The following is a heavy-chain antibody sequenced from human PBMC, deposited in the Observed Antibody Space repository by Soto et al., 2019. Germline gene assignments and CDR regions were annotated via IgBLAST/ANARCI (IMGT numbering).Heavy chain of an antibody. D-gene: IGHD6-19*01. CDR1: GGSVRSGRYY. V-gene: IGHV4-61*01. J-gene: IGHJ4*02. CDR3: ARVPLPSGAVADVYYFDD. CDR2: VFYSGTT. Sequence: SETLSLTCTVSGGSVRSGRYYWSWIRQPPGKGLEWIGYVFYSGTTRYNPSLNSRVTISVDTSKNQCSLKLTSVTVADMAMYYCARVPLPSGAVADVYYFDDWGQGTLVTVSS.